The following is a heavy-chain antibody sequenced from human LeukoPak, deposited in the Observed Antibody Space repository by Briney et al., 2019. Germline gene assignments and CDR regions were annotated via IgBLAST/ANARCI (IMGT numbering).Heavy chain of an antibody. J-gene: IGHJ6*02. V-gene: IGHV3-30-3*01. D-gene: IGHD2/OR15-2a*01. CDR3: ARVRVSSYYGMDI. Sequence: GGSLRLSCAASGFTFSSYAMHWVRQAPGKGLEWVAVISYDGSNKYYADSVKGRFTISRDNSKNTLYLQMNSLRAEDTAVYYCARVRVSSYYGMDIWGQGTTVTVSS. CDR2: ISYDGSNK. CDR1: GFTFSSYA.